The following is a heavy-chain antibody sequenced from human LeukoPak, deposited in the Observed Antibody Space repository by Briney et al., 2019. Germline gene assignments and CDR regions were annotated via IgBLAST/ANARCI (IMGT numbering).Heavy chain of an antibody. CDR3: ARGRRPPIVAAGTGAFDI. Sequence: PSETLSLTCAVYGGSFSGYYWSWIRQPPGKGLEWIGEINHSGSTNYNPSLKSRVTISVDTSKNQFSLKLSSVTAADTAVYYCARGRRPPIVAAGTGAFDIWGQGTMVTVSS. V-gene: IGHV4-34*01. CDR2: INHSGST. J-gene: IGHJ3*02. CDR1: GGSFSGYY. D-gene: IGHD6-13*01.